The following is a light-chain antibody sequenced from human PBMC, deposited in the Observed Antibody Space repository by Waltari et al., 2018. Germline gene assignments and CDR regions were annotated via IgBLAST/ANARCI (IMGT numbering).Light chain of an antibody. CDR2: GAS. CDR1: QSVSSN. Sequence: EIVMTQSPATLSVSPWARATLSCRASQSVSSNLAWYQQKPGQAPRLLIYGASTRATGIPARFSGSGSGTEFTLTISSLQSEDFAVYYCQQYNNWSMYTFGQGTKLEIK. V-gene: IGKV3-15*01. J-gene: IGKJ2*01. CDR3: QQYNNWSMYT.